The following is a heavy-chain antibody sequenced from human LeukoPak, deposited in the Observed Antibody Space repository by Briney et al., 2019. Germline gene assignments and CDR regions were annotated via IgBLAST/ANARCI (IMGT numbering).Heavy chain of an antibody. D-gene: IGHD3-10*01. CDR3: ASPIGGGDAFDI. J-gene: IGHJ3*02. Sequence: ASVKVSCKASGYTFTSYDINWVRQATGQGLEWMGWMNPNSGNTGYAQKFQGRVTITRNTSISTAYMELSSLRSEDTAVYYCASPIGGGDAFDIWGQGTMVIVSA. V-gene: IGHV1-8*03. CDR2: MNPNSGNT. CDR1: GYTFTSYD.